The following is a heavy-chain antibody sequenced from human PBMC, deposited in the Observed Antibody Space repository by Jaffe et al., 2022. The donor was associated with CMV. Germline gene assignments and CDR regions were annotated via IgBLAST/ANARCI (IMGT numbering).Heavy chain of an antibody. CDR3: ARGGSYYDFWSGYYPFDY. CDR2: INHSGST. CDR1: GGSFSGYY. J-gene: IGHJ4*02. Sequence: QVQLQQWGAGLLKPSETLSLTCAVYGGSFSGYYWSWIRQPPGKGLEWIGEINHSGSTNYNPSLKSRVTISVDTSKNQFSLKLSSVTAADTAVYYCARGGSYYDFWSGYYPFDYWGQGTLVTVSS. D-gene: IGHD3-3*01. V-gene: IGHV4-34*01.